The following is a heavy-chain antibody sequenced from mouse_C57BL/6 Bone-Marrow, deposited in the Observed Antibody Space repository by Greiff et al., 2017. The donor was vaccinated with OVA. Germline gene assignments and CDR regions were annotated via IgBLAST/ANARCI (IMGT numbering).Heavy chain of an antibody. CDR1: GFSLTSYG. D-gene: IGHD2-3*01. CDR3: ANYDGYYPYAMDY. J-gene: IGHJ4*01. Sequence: QVQLQQSGPGLVQPSQSLSITCTVSGFSLTSYGVHWVRQSPGKGLEWLGVIWRGGSTDYNAAFMSRLSITKDNSKSQVFFKMNSLQADDTAIYYCANYDGYYPYAMDYWGQGTSVTVSS. V-gene: IGHV2-5*01. CDR2: IWRGGST.